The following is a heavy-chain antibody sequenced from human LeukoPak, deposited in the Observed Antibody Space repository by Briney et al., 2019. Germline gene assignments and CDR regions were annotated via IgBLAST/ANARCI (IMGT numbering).Heavy chain of an antibody. Sequence: GAPMKISCEGSGYRFSNYWLGWVRPMPGRRVEWRGIIYPGDSDTRYSPSFQGQVTISADKSISTAYLQWSSMKASDTAMYYCARVDYYDRSGYFDYWGQGTQVTVSS. D-gene: IGHD3-22*01. CDR1: GYRFSNYW. CDR3: ARVDYYDRSGYFDY. CDR2: IYPGDSDT. J-gene: IGHJ4*02. V-gene: IGHV5-51*01.